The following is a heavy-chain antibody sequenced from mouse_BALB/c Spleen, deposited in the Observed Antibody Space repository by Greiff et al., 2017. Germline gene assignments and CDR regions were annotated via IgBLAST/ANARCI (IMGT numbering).Heavy chain of an antibody. CDR2: ISSGGSYT. D-gene: IGHD1-1*01. Sequence: EVMLVESGGDLVKPGGSLKLSCAASGFTFSSYGMSWVRQTPDKRLEWVATISSGGSYTYYPDSVKGRFTISRDNAKNTLYLQMSSLKSEDTAMYYCARHEELRYFDYWGQGTTLTVSS. CDR1: GFTFSSYG. J-gene: IGHJ2*01. CDR3: ARHEELRYFDY. V-gene: IGHV5-6*02.